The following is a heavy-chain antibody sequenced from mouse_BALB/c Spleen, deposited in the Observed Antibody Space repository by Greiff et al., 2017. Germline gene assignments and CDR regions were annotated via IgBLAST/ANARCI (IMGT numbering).Heavy chain of an antibody. CDR2: IDPANGNT. J-gene: IGHJ1*01. Sequence: VQLQQSGAELVKPGASVKLSCTASGFNIKDTYMHWVKQRPEQGLEWIGRIDPANGNTKYDPKFQGKATITADTSSNTAYLQLSSLTSEDTAVYYCAREFINTVRYFDVWGAGTTVTVSS. CDR3: AREFINTVRYFDV. CDR1: GFNIKDTY. D-gene: IGHD1-1*01. V-gene: IGHV14-3*02.